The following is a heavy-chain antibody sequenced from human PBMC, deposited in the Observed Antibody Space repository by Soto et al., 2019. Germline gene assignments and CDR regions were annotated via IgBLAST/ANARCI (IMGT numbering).Heavy chain of an antibody. CDR2: ISGSGGST. CDR1: AFTFTNDA. D-gene: IGHD6-13*01. V-gene: IGHV3-23*01. Sequence: EVQLLESGGGLVQPGGSLRLSCAASAFTFTNDAMSWLRQAPGKGLEWVSSISGSGGSTYYADSVQGRFTISRDNSNNTLYLQMDSLRAEDTAVYFCAKRGHSTSWYWFDTWGQGTQVTVSS. J-gene: IGHJ5*02. CDR3: AKRGHSTSWYWFDT.